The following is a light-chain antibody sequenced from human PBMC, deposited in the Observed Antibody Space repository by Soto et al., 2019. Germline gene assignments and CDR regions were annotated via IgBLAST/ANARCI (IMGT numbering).Light chain of an antibody. CDR2: DVS. Sequence: QSALTQPRSVSGSPGQSVTISCSGTSGDVGGYNFVSWYQQHPGKAPTLVIFDVSQRPSGVPDRFSGSKSGSTASLTISGLQADDEADYYCSSYTSGSSHYVFGTGTKLTVL. V-gene: IGLV2-11*01. CDR1: SGDVGGYNF. CDR3: SSYTSGSSHYV. J-gene: IGLJ1*01.